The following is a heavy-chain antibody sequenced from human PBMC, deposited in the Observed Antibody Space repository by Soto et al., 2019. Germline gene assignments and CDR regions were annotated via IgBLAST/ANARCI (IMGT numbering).Heavy chain of an antibody. CDR2: IVVGSGNT. CDR1: GFTFTSSA. Sequence: SVKVSCKASGFTFTSSAVQWVRQARGQRLEWIGWIVVGSGNTNYAQKFQERVTITRDMSTSTAYMELSSLRSEDTAVYYCAALVKGLVDGMDVWGQGTAVTVSS. J-gene: IGHJ6*02. CDR3: AALVKGLVDGMDV. V-gene: IGHV1-58*01. D-gene: IGHD1-26*01.